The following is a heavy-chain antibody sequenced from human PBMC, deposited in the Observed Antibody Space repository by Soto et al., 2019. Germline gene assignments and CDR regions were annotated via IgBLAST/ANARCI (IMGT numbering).Heavy chain of an antibody. CDR1: GYTFCKYG. V-gene: IGHV1-18*01. D-gene: IGHD2-15*01. CDR2: ISVYHGDT. J-gene: IGHJ4*02. Sequence: ASVKVSCKASGYTFCKYGISWVREAPGQGLEWVGWISVYHGDTVHAQKFRGRVNMTTDTSTSTAYMELGSLKSADTAIYYCAKDCSAASCGFDIWGQGTLVTVSS. CDR3: AKDCSAASCGFDI.